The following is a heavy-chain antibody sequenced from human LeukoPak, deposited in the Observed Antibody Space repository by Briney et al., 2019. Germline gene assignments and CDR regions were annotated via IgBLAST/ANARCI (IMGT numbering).Heavy chain of an antibody. D-gene: IGHD3-16*01. J-gene: IGHJ6*02. CDR3: VRTLPAYVYGMDV. CDR2: IWFDGSKK. Sequence: PGGSLRLSCVSSGFTFSNYGMHWVRQAPGKGLECVALIWFDGSKKNYADSVKGRFSISRDNSKNTPFLQMNSLRAEDTAVYFCVRTLPAYVYGMDVWGQGTTVTVSS. CDR1: GFTFSNYG. V-gene: IGHV3-33*01.